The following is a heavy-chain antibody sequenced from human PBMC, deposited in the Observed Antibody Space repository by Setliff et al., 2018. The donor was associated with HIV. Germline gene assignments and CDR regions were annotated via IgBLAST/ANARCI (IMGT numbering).Heavy chain of an antibody. CDR2: IRYDGSNQ. J-gene: IGHJ4*02. V-gene: IGHV3-30*02. Sequence: PGGSLRLSCAASGFTFSTYGMQWVRQAPGKGLEWVAFIRYDGSNQYYADSVKGRFTISRDNAKNTLYLQMNSLRAEDTAVYYCAKDVYVAKYYYGSSGYSGSYYFDYWGQGTLVTVSS. CDR3: AKDVYVAKYYYGSSGYSGSYYFDY. CDR1: GFTFSTYG. D-gene: IGHD3-22*01.